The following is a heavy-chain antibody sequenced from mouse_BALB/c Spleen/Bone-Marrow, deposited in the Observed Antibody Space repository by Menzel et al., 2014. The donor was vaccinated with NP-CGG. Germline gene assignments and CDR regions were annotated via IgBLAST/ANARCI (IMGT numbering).Heavy chain of an antibody. J-gene: IGHJ2*01. CDR1: GFNIKDYY. CDR2: IDPENGNT. Sequence: EVKLMESGAELVRPGALVKLSCKASGFNIKDYYMHWVKQRPEQGPEWIGWIDPENGNTIYDPKFQGKASITADTSSNTAYLQLSSLTSEDTAVYYCTRTYSFDYWGQGTTLTVSS. V-gene: IGHV14-1*02. CDR3: TRTYSFDY.